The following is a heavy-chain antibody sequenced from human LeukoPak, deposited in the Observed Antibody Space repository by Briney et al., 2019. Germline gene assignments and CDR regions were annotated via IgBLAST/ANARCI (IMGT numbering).Heavy chain of an antibody. CDR3: ARARGLYYMDV. J-gene: IGHJ6*03. V-gene: IGHV3-30*01. CDR1: GFTFSNYA. Sequence: GGSLRLSCAASGFTFSNYAMHWVRQAPGKGLEWVALISYDGRNKYHADSVKGRFTISRDNSENTLYLQMNSLRPEDTAVYYCARARGLYYMDVWGKGTTVTVSS. CDR2: ISYDGRNK.